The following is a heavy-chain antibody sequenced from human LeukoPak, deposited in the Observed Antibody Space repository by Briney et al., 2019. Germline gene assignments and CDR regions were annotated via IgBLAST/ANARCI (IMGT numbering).Heavy chain of an antibody. J-gene: IGHJ3*02. Sequence: SVNVSCKASGGTFISYAISWVRQAPGQGLEWMGGIIPTFGTANYAQKFQGRVTITADKSTSTAYMELSSLRSEDTAVYYCARGKGLTFFDIWGQGTMVTVSS. V-gene: IGHV1-69*06. CDR1: GGTFISYA. CDR3: ARGKGLTFFDI. CDR2: IIPTFGTA.